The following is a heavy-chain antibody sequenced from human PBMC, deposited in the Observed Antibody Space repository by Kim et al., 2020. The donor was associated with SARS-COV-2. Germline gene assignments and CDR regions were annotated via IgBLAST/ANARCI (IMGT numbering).Heavy chain of an antibody. Sequence: SETLSLTCTVSGGSISSYYWSWIRQPPGKRLEWIGYIYYTGSTNYSPSLKSRVTISVDTSKNQFSLKLSSVTAADTAVYYCARGAAGPDYYYYMDVWGKGTTVTVSS. J-gene: IGHJ6*03. CDR2: IYYTGST. CDR3: ARGAAGPDYYYYMDV. CDR1: GGSISSYY. D-gene: IGHD6-25*01. V-gene: IGHV4-59*01.